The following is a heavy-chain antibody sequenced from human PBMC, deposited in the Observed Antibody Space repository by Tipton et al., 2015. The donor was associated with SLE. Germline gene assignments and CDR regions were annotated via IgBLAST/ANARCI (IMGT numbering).Heavy chain of an antibody. CDR1: GASISSHY. J-gene: IGHJ5*02. V-gene: IGHV4-59*11. CDR2: IYNNGNT. CDR3: ARAKRSSTTWGYWFDP. D-gene: IGHD2-2*01. Sequence: TLSLTCTVSGASISSHYWNWIRQLPGKGLEWIGNIYNNGNTNYNPSLKSRVTISVDTSRNQFFLKLSSVTAADTALYYCARAKRSSTTWGYWFDPWGQGTLATVSS.